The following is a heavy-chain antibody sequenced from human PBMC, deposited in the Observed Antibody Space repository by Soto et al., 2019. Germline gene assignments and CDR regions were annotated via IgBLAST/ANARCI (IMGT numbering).Heavy chain of an antibody. V-gene: IGHV6-1*01. J-gene: IGHJ4*02. D-gene: IGHD4-17*01. CDR2: TYHRSKWYN. Sequence: PSQTLSLTCAISGDSVSSDSVAWNWIRQSPSRGLEWLGRTYHRSKWYNDYAVSVRSRITITPDTSKNQFSLQLNSVTPDDTAVYYCARSLGYGEYGRFDYWGQGTLVTVSS. CDR1: GDSVSSDSVA. CDR3: ARSLGYGEYGRFDY.